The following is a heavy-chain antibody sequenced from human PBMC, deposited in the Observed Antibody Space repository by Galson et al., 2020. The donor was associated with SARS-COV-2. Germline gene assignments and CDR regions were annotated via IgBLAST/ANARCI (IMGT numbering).Heavy chain of an antibody. V-gene: IGHV4-31*03. CDR2: LYYSGST. J-gene: IGHJ3*02. CDR3: ARNFYQSDVFDI. Sequence: SQTLSLTCTVSGGSISSGGYYWGWIRQQPGKGLEWNGYLYYSGSTYYNPSLKSRVTISVDTSKNQFSLKLTSVTAADTAVYYCARNFYQSDVFDIWGQGTMVTVSS. CDR1: GGSISSGGYY. D-gene: IGHD2-2*01.